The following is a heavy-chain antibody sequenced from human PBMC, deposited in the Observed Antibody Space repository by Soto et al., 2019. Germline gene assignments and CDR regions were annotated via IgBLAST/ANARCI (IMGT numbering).Heavy chain of an antibody. CDR3: ARPGGLATNPYYFDF. Sequence: QLQLQESGPGLVKPSETLSLTCSVSGDSINSDKYYWGWIRQPPGKGLEWIGSIYFRGNTYYNPSPPNRVPKSLDKSKSQFSLKLNSVTAADSAGYFCARPGGLATNPYYFDFWGQGALVTVSS. D-gene: IGHD3-16*01. V-gene: IGHV4-39*01. CDR1: GDSINSDKYY. J-gene: IGHJ4*02. CDR2: IYFRGNT.